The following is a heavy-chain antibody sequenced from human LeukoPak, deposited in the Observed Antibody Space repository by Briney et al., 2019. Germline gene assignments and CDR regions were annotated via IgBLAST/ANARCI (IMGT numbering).Heavy chain of an antibody. CDR1: GFTFSTYA. CDR3: ARDGDGYYFDY. CDR2: ISSDGSNQ. Sequence: GGSLRLSCAASGFTFSTYAMNWVRQAPGKGLEWVAVISSDGSNQYYADSVRGRFTVSRDDSKNTLFLRMNSLRTDDTAIYYCARDGDGYYFDYWGREPWSPSPQ. V-gene: IGHV3-30-3*01. D-gene: IGHD4-17*01. J-gene: IGHJ4*02.